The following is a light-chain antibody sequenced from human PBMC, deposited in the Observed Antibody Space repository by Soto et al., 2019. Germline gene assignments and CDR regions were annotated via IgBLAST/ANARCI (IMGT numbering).Light chain of an antibody. J-gene: IGKJ1*01. CDR1: QSVSSY. CDR3: QQRSNWRWT. CDR2: DAS. Sequence: EIVLTQSPATLSLSPGERATLSCRASQSVSSYLAWYQQKPGQAPRLLIYDASNRATGIPARFSGSGSGTDFTPTISSLEPEDFAVYYCQQRSNWRWTFGQGTKVDIK. V-gene: IGKV3-11*01.